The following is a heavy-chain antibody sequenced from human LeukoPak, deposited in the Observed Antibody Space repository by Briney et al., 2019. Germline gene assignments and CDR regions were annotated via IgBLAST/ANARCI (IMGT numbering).Heavy chain of an antibody. CDR1: GFNFRNYA. CDR2: IRFDGSHK. Sequence: GGSLRLSCAASGFNFRNYAMHWVRQAPGKEPEWVTLIRFDGSHKYYADSVKGRFTISRDNSRDTLSLQMSSLRAEDTAVYYCTRSAYCTGGTCYSKTFDYWGQGTLVTVSS. CDR3: TRSAYCTGGTCYSKTFDY. V-gene: IGHV3-30*02. J-gene: IGHJ4*02. D-gene: IGHD2-15*01.